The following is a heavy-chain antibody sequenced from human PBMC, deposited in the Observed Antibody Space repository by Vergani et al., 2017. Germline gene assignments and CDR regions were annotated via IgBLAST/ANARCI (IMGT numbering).Heavy chain of an antibody. CDR2: IRSKANSYAT. J-gene: IGHJ5*02. D-gene: IGHD1-26*01. CDR3: TRHLSSTTGGS. CDR1: GFTSSGSA. V-gene: IGHV3-73*02. Sequence: EVQLVESGGGLVQPGGSLKLSCAASGFTSSGSAMHWVRQASGKGLEWVGRIRSKANSYATAYAASVKGRFTISRDDSKNTAYLQMNSLKTEDTAVYYCTRHLSSTTGGSWGQGTLVTVSS.